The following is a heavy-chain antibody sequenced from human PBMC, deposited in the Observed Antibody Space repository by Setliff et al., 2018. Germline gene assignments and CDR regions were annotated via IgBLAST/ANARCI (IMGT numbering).Heavy chain of an antibody. CDR3: ARAPPPYDSSGYYPREDYFDY. CDR1: GYSFTNYG. CDR2: ISTHNGNI. V-gene: IGHV1-18*01. D-gene: IGHD3-22*01. Sequence: ASVKVSCKASGYSFTNYGVSWVRQAPGQGLEWMGWISTHNGNINYAQKLQGRVTMTTDTSTSTAYMELRSLRSDDTAVYYCARAPPPYDSSGYYPREDYFDYWGQGTLVTVSS. J-gene: IGHJ4*02.